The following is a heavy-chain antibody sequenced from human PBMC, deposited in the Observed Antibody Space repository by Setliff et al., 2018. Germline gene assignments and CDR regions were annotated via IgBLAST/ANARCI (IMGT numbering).Heavy chain of an antibody. D-gene: IGHD2-2*01. Sequence: SVKVSCKASGGTFSSYGISWVRQAPGQGLEWMGGTIPSFGSTNYAQKFQGRVTIITDESTSTAYMELRSLRSDDTAVYYCARDRATIVAPPTSTLFHPWGQGTLVTVSS. CDR3: ARDRATIVAPPTSTLFHP. J-gene: IGHJ5*02. CDR1: GGTFSSYG. CDR2: TIPSFGST. V-gene: IGHV1-69*05.